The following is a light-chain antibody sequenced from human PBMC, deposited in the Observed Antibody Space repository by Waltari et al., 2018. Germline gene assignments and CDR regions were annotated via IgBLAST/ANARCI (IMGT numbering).Light chain of an antibody. CDR1: ALTDQY. CDR3: QSADSTGSDVV. Sequence: SYELTQPPSVTVSPGQTARIACSGDALTDQYVHWCQQRPGRAPVVVIYKETKRPSGIPDRFSGSSSGKTVTLTISGGQAEDESDYYCQSADSTGSDVVFGGGTKLTVL. V-gene: IGLV3-25*03. CDR2: KET. J-gene: IGLJ2*01.